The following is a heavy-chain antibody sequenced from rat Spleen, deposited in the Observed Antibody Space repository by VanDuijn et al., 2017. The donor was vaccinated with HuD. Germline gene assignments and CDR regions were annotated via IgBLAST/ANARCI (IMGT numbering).Heavy chain of an antibody. CDR2: ITNSGGST. Sequence: EVQLVESGGGLVQPGRSLKLSCAASGFTFSNYGMAWVRQAPTKGLEWVASITNSGGSTYYRDSVKGRFTISRDNAKSTLYLQMDSLRSEDTATYYWASRSTVVTGFDYWGQGVMVTVSS. V-gene: IGHV5S13*01. D-gene: IGHD1-1*01. CDR1: GFTFSNYG. J-gene: IGHJ2*01. CDR3: ASRSTVVTGFDY.